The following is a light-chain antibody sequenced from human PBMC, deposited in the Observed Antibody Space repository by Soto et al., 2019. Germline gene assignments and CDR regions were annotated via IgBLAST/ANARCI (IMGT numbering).Light chain of an antibody. CDR3: SSYTTSSSVI. V-gene: IGLV2-14*01. J-gene: IGLJ2*01. CDR2: DVN. Sequence: QSALTQPASVSGSPGQSIAISCSGTSSDLGTYDYVSWYQQHPGKAPKLMLFDVNHRPSGVSDRFFGSKSGNTASLTISGLQAEDEADYYCSSYTTSSSVIFGGGTKLT. CDR1: SSDLGTYDY.